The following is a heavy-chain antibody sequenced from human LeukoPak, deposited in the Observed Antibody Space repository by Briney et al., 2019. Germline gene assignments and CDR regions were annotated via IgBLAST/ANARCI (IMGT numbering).Heavy chain of an antibody. J-gene: IGHJ4*02. CDR2: IYYSGST. Sequence: PSETLSLTCTVSGASISTSSYYWGWIRQPPGKGLEWIGSIYYSGSTYYNPSLKSRVTISVDTSKNQFSLKLSSVTAADTAVYYCARTRDYFPAGWGQGTLVTVSS. D-gene: IGHD2/OR15-2a*01. V-gene: IGHV4-39*01. CDR1: GASISTSSYY. CDR3: ARTRDYFPAG.